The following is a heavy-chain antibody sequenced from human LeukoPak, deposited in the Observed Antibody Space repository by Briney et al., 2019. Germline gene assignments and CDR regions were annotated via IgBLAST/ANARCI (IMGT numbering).Heavy chain of an antibody. V-gene: IGHV3-23*01. CDR2: ISRSGGTT. CDR1: GFTFSSYD. D-gene: IGHD2-15*01. CDR3: AKRGGTESFYYYYYMDV. J-gene: IGHJ6*03. Sequence: GGSLRLSCAASGFTFSSYDMTWVRQPPGKALQWVALISRSGGTTYYADSVKGRFTISRDNSKNTLYLQMTSLRAEDTAEYYCAKRGGTESFYYYYYMDVWSKGTTVTVSS.